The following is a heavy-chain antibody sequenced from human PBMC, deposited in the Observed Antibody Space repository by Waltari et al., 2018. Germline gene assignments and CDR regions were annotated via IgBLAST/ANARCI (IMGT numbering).Heavy chain of an antibody. CDR3: ATYIGASLGTAAFDV. V-gene: IGHV4-39*01. J-gene: IGHJ3*01. CDR1: VVSITTNRHY. CDR2: ISYNGAI. Sequence: QLQLQESGPGLVKPSETLSLTCSVSVVSITTNRHYWGWIRQPPGQGLEWIGTISYNGAIYSSPSLRSRVTIFRDTSKNQLSLKLGSVTAADTAFYYCATYIGASLGTAAFDVWGQGTMVTVSS. D-gene: IGHD5-12*01.